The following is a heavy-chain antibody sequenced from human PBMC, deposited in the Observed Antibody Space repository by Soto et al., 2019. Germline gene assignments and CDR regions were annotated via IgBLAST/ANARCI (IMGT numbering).Heavy chain of an antibody. Sequence: SETLSLTCTVSGDSISSSTYYWGWIRQPPGKGLEWIGSIYYSGSTYYNLSLKSRVTISVDTSKNQFSLKLSSVTAADTAIYYCARQAIYDSSGNDYWGQGTLVTVSS. V-gene: IGHV4-39*01. J-gene: IGHJ4*02. CDR1: GDSISSSTYY. CDR3: ARQAIYDSSGNDY. D-gene: IGHD3-22*01. CDR2: IYYSGST.